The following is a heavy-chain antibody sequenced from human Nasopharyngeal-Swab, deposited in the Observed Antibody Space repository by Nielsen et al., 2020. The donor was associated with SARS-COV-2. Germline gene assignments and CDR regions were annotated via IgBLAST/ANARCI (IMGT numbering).Heavy chain of an antibody. CDR2: INAGNGNT. Sequence: ASVKVSCKASGGTFSSYAISWVRQAPGQGLEWMGWINAGNGNTKYSQKFQGRVTITRDTSASTAYMELSSLRSEDTAVYYCARDGGYYDSSGYYYVKNYYYYMDVWGKGTTVTVSS. D-gene: IGHD3-22*01. V-gene: IGHV1-3*01. CDR1: GGTFSSYA. J-gene: IGHJ6*03. CDR3: ARDGGYYDSSGYYYVKNYYYYMDV.